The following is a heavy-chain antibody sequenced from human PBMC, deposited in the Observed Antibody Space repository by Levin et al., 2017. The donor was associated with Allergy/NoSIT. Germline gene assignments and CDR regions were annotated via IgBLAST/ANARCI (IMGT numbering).Heavy chain of an antibody. J-gene: IGHJ4*02. Sequence: GGSLRLSCAASGFIFSTYSMNWVRQAPGKGLEWVSYISRSGDTIYYADSVKGRFTISRDNAKNSVFLQMNSLRAEDTAVYYCARGGILTGQNFDYWGQGTQATVSS. D-gene: IGHD3-9*01. CDR1: GFIFSTYS. CDR2: ISRSGDTI. CDR3: ARGGILTGQNFDY. V-gene: IGHV3-48*01.